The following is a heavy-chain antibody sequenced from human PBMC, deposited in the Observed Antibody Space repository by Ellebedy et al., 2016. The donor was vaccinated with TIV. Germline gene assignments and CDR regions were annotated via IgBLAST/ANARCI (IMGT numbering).Heavy chain of an antibody. CDR3: AKDRGSDYYYYGMDV. Sequence: GGSLRLSCAASGFTVSSNYMSWVRQALGKGLEWAAVISYDGSNKYYADSVKGRFTISRDNSKNTLYLQMNSLRAEDTAVYYCAKDRGSDYYYYGMDVWGQGTTVTVSS. CDR2: ISYDGSNK. J-gene: IGHJ6*02. CDR1: GFTVSSNY. V-gene: IGHV3-30*18. D-gene: IGHD1-26*01.